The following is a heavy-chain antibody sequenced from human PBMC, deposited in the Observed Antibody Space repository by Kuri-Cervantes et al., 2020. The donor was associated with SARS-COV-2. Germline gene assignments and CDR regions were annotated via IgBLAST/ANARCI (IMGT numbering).Heavy chain of an antibody. V-gene: IGHV4-61*09. CDR3: ARVSWMQLWHRYFNN. J-gene: IGHJ4*02. CDR1: GDPMSSGNYY. Sequence: SETLSLTCTVAGDPMSSGNYYWSWIRQPAGKELEWIGHIYTTGSTNYNPSLKSRVTISVDKSKKQFSLKLTSVTAADTAVYYCARVSWMQLWHRYFNNWGKGILVTVSS. D-gene: IGHD5-18*01. CDR2: IYTTGST.